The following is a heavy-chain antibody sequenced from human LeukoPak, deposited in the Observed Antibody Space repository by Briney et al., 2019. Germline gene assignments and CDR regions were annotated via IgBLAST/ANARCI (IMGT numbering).Heavy chain of an antibody. CDR3: ARDRVYGSGRIWNLYYYYGMDV. D-gene: IGHD3-10*01. CDR1: GFTFSIYG. CDR2: IWYDGSNK. V-gene: IGHV3-33*01. Sequence: HPGGSLRLSCAAYGFTFSIYGMHWVRQAPGKGLEWVAVIWYDGSNKYYADSVKGRFTISRDNSKNTLYLQMNSLRAEDTAVYYCARDRVYGSGRIWNLYYYYGMDVWGQGTTVTVSS. J-gene: IGHJ6*02.